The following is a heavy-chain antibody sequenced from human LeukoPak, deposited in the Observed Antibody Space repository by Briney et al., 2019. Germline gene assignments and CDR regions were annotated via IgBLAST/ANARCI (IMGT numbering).Heavy chain of an antibody. D-gene: IGHD3-3*01. CDR2: MNANPHNGET. CDR3: ARKRGVGVDTNAFDI. V-gene: IGHV1-8*01. J-gene: IGHJ3*02. Sequence: ASVKVSCKASGYTFTSYDINWVRLAPGHGLEWMGWMNANPHNGETRHAQKFQGRVTMTRDTSISTAYMELSRLRSDDTAVYYCARKRGVGVDTNAFDIWGQGTMVTVSS. CDR1: GYTFTSYD.